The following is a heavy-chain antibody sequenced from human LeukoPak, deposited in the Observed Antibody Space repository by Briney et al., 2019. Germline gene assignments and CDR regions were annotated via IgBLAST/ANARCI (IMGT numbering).Heavy chain of an antibody. Sequence: GGSLRDSRAASGFTFSSYEINWVRQAPGKGLEWVSYISSSGSTIYYADSVKGRLTISRDNAKNSLYLQMNSLRAEDTAIYYCARDGDLTPGVPFGDGSKGSLVTVSS. D-gene: IGHD7-27*01. CDR3: ARDGDLTPGVPFGD. J-gene: IGHJ4*02. CDR1: GFTFSSYE. V-gene: IGHV3-48*03. CDR2: ISSSGSTI.